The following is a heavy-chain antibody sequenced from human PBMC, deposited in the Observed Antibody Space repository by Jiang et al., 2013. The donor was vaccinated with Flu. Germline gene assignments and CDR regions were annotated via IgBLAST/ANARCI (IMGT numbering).Heavy chain of an antibody. Sequence: KPGASVKVSCKASGYTFTGYYMHWVRQAPGQGLEWMGWINPNSGGTNYAQKFQGWVTMTRDTSISTAYMELSRLRSDDTAVYYCARGAYSGSQYGDYWGQGTLVTVSS. CDR2: INPNSGGT. CDR1: GYTFTGYY. J-gene: IGHJ4*02. D-gene: IGHD1-26*01. CDR3: ARGAYSGSQYGDY. V-gene: IGHV1-2*04.